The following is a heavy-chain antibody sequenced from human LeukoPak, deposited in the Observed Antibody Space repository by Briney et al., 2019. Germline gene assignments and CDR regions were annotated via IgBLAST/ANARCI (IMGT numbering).Heavy chain of an antibody. J-gene: IGHJ4*02. CDR3: ATETNGRHYDY. D-gene: IGHD1-14*01. V-gene: IGHV3-21*06. CDR1: GLTFSTSG. Sequence: GGSLRLSCTASGLTFSTSGFNWVRQAPGKWLEWVASIGPTGSDRYHADSIKGRFTISRDNANNFLYLQMNSLRAEDTAVYYCATETNGRHYDYWGQGTLLTVSS. CDR2: IGPTGSDR.